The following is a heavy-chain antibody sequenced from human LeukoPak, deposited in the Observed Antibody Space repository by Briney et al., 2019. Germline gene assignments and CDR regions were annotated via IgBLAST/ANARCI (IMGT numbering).Heavy chain of an antibody. CDR1: GFTFSIYS. Sequence: GGSLRLSCAASGFTFSIYSMNWVRQAPGKGLELVSSISSSSSYIFYADSVKGRFTISRDNAKNSLYLQMNSLRAEDTAVYYCARDQGRDTMIVVVIPSPRYGMDVWGQGTTVTVSS. D-gene: IGHD3-22*01. V-gene: IGHV3-21*01. CDR3: ARDQGRDTMIVVVIPSPRYGMDV. J-gene: IGHJ6*02. CDR2: ISSSSSYI.